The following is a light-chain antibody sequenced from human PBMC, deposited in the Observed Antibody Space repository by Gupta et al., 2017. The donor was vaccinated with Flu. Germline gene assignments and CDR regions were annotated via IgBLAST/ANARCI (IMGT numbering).Light chain of an antibody. CDR1: QSIPTW. J-gene: IGKJ2*03. Sequence: DIQMTQSPSTLSASVGDRVTITCRASQSIPTWLAWYQQKPGKAPRLLIYKTSNLESGVPSRFSGSGSGTDFTLTISSLQPDDFATYYCQQHDRPGYSFGQGTRLKIK. V-gene: IGKV1-5*03. CDR2: KTS. CDR3: QQHDRPGYS.